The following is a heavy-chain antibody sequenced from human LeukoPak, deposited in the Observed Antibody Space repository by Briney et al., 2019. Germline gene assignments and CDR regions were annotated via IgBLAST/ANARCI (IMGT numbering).Heavy chain of an antibody. V-gene: IGHV4-30-4*08. Sequence: PSGTLSLTCTVSGGSISSGDYYWSWIRQPPGKGLEWIGNIDYSGSTYYNPSLKSRVTISVDTSKNQFSLKLSSVTAADTAVYYCARGSHSYCGGDCYYVWFDYWGQGTLVTVSS. CDR1: GGSISSGDYY. CDR2: IDYSGST. J-gene: IGHJ4*02. CDR3: ARGSHSYCGGDCYYVWFDY. D-gene: IGHD2-21*01.